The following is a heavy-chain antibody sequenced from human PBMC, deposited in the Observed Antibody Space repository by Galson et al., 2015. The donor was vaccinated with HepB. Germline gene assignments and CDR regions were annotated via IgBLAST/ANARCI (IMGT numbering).Heavy chain of an antibody. CDR3: VRDWTYDFWSGYFGAFDL. V-gene: IGHV3-64D*09. D-gene: IGHD3-3*01. J-gene: IGHJ3*01. CDR1: GFTFTNHA. CDR2: ISGNGHDT. Sequence: LRLSCAASGFTFTNHAIHWVRQAPGKGLEYVAVISGNGHDTYYAESVKGRFSVSRDNSRNWLFLQMSSLRPEDTAVYYCVRDWTYDFWSGYFGAFDLWGQGTLVTVSS.